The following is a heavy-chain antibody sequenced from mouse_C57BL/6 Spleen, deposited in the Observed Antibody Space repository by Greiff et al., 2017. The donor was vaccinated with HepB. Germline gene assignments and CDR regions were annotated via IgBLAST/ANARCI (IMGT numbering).Heavy chain of an antibody. CDR1: GYTFTSYW. Sequence: QVQLQQPGAELVMPGASVKLSCKASGYTFTSYWMHWVKQRPGQGLEWIGEIDPSDSYTNYNQKFKGKSTLTVDKSSSTAYMQLSSLTSEDSAVYYCASYGSSYLDYWGQGTTLTVSS. CDR3: ASYGSSYLDY. CDR2: IDPSDSYT. D-gene: IGHD1-1*01. V-gene: IGHV1-69*01. J-gene: IGHJ2*01.